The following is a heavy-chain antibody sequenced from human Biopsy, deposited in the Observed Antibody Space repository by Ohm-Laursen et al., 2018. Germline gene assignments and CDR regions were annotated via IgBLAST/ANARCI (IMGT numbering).Heavy chain of an antibody. Sequence: SVKVSCKASGFSFTDYYIHWVRQAPGQGLEWMGWISPKSGGTNYAQKFQGNITMTKNTSMSTAYMEMSRLRSDDTAVYYCALQSVAQMKNFDYWGQGTLVTVSS. CDR2: ISPKSGGT. V-gene: IGHV1-2*02. CDR1: GFSFTDYY. D-gene: IGHD6-19*01. CDR3: ALQSVAQMKNFDY. J-gene: IGHJ4*02.